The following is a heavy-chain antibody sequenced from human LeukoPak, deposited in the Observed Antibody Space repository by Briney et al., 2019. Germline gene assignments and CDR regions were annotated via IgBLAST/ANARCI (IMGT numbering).Heavy chain of an antibody. Sequence: QAGGSLRLSCVGSGFTFINYAMTWVRQSPGRGLEYVSSSSGSGASTHYADSVKGRFTISRDNSKNTLYLQMNSLRAEDTAVYYCAKDLFTYYDFWSGANTGVDGAFDIWGQGTMVTVSS. J-gene: IGHJ3*02. CDR2: SSGSGAST. CDR3: AKDLFTYYDFWSGANTGVDGAFDI. CDR1: GFTFINYA. D-gene: IGHD3-3*01. V-gene: IGHV3-23*01.